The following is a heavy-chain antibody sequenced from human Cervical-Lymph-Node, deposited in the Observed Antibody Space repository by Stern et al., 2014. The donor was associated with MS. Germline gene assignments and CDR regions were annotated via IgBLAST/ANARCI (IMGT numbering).Heavy chain of an antibody. Sequence: VQLVQSGAEVKKPGSSVNVSCKASGGTFSSSYAITWMRQAPGQGLEWMGRIIPILGLPNYAQKFQGRVTITADTSTSTAYMELSSLRSEDTAVYYCARGVVSNRAAATLRNLFDPWGQGTLVTVSS. CDR2: IIPILGLP. D-gene: IGHD2-15*01. CDR3: ARGVVSNRAAATLRNLFDP. J-gene: IGHJ5*02. CDR1: GGTFSSSYA. V-gene: IGHV1-69*09.